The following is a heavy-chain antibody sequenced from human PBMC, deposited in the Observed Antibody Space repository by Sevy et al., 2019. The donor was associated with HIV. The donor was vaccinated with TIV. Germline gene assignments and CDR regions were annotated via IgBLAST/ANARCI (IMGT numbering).Heavy chain of an antibody. D-gene: IGHD3-22*01. CDR3: ARYYDSSGYYWFDP. J-gene: IGHJ5*02. CDR2: IYYSGST. V-gene: IGHV4-59*12. Sequence: SETLSLTCTVSGGSISSYYWSWIRQPPGEGLEWIGYIYYSGSTNYNPSLKSRVTISVDTSKNQFSLKLSSVTAADTAVYYCARYYDSSGYYWFDPWGQGTLVTVSS. CDR1: GGSISSYY.